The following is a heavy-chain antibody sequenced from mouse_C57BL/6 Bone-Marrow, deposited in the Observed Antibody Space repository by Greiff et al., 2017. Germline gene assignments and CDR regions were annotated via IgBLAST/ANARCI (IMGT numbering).Heavy chain of an antibody. Sequence: QVQLQQSGAELVRPGTSVKVSCKASGYAFTNYLIEWVKQRPGQGLEWIGVINPGSGGTNYNEKFKGKATLTADKSSSTAYMQLSSLTSDDSAVYFCARHYDYDVDYFDYWGQGTTLTVSS. D-gene: IGHD2-4*01. V-gene: IGHV1-54*01. CDR2: INPGSGGT. CDR1: GYAFTNYL. CDR3: ARHYDYDVDYFDY. J-gene: IGHJ2*01.